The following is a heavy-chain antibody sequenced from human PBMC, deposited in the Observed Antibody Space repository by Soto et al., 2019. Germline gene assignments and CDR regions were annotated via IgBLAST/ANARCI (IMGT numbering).Heavy chain of an antibody. D-gene: IGHD6-6*01. Sequence: QVLLVQSGAEVTKPGSSVKVSCKTSGDTFSNYGLSWLRQAPGQGPEWMGGVIPMLGTTKYAQKFQGRITVTADKFTSTSYMELRSLTSEDTGVYFCARIYGVDTAAHFQHWGQGTRVTV. CDR3: ARIYGVDTAAHFQH. J-gene: IGHJ1*01. CDR2: VIPMLGTT. V-gene: IGHV1-69*06. CDR1: GDTFSNYG.